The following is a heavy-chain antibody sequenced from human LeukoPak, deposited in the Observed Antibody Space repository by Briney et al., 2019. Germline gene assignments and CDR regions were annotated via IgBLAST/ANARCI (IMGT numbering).Heavy chain of an antibody. CDR3: AKSRHTAPDY. CDR1: GFTFSSCA. D-gene: IGHD5-18*01. Sequence: GGSLRLSCAASGFTFSSCAMSWVRQAPGKGLEWVSAISGSGRSTFYADSVKGRFTISRDTSRSTLYLEINSLRAEDTAVYYCAKSRHTAPDYWGQGTLVTVSS. V-gene: IGHV3-23*01. J-gene: IGHJ4*02. CDR2: ISGSGRST.